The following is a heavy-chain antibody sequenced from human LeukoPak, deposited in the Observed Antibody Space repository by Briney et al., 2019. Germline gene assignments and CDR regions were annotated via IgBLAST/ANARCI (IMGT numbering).Heavy chain of an antibody. CDR2: IYSGGST. D-gene: IGHD7-27*01. Sequence: GGSLRLSCAASGLTVSSNYMSWVRQAPGKGLEWVSVIYSGGSTYYADSVKGRFTISRDNSKNTLYLQMNSLRAEDTAVYYCARATHLVKLGMGWFDPWGQGTLVTVSS. CDR3: ARATHLVKLGMGWFDP. CDR1: GLTVSSNY. J-gene: IGHJ5*02. V-gene: IGHV3-53*01.